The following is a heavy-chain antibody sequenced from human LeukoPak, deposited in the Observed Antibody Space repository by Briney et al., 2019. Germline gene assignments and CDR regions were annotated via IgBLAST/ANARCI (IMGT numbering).Heavy chain of an antibody. D-gene: IGHD5-24*01. CDR1: GFTFSNSW. CDR2: IKGDGSEK. J-gene: IGHJ3*02. CDR3: ARDRDSHHACNI. Sequence: GGSLRLSCVASGFTFSNSWMSWVRKAPGKGLEWVAIIKGDGSEKYYVDSVKGRFTIARDNAKNSLYLQMNSLRAEDTALYYCARDRDSHHACNIWGQGTKVTVSS. V-gene: IGHV3-7*05.